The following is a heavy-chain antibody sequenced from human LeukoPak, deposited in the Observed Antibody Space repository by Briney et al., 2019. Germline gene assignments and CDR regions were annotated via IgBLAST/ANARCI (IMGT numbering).Heavy chain of an antibody. CDR3: ARKGGYRDAFDI. Sequence: GGSLRLSCAASGFTFSNYNLNWVRQAPGKGLEWVSYISDGSSTIYYADSVRGRFTISRDNAKNSLYLQMNTLRAEDTAVYYCARKGGYRDAFDIWGQGTKVTVSS. J-gene: IGHJ3*02. CDR1: GFTFSNYN. CDR2: ISDGSSTI. D-gene: IGHD5-12*01. V-gene: IGHV3-48*01.